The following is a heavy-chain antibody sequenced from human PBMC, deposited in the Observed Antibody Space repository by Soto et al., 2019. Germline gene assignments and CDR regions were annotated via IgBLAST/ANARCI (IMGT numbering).Heavy chain of an antibody. Sequence: EEQLVESGGDFIQPGGSLRLSCAASGFSVSDTYMGWVRQGPGQGLEWVSVIYRDGTTYDTDSLKGRNTVSRDNAKKTVYLQMSSLSVYDTAVYYCARLAFSYADSRQSTLRYFDLWGRGALVTVSS. V-gene: IGHV3-53*01. D-gene: IGHD2-2*01. CDR2: IYRDGTT. CDR3: ARLAFSYADSRQSTLRYFDL. CDR1: GFSVSDTY. J-gene: IGHJ2*01.